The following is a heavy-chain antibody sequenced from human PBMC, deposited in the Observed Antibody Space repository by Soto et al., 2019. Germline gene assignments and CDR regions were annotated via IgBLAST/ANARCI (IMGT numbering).Heavy chain of an antibody. V-gene: IGHV5-51*01. CDR1: GYSFSSFW. J-gene: IGHJ4*02. Sequence: GESLKISCKGSGYSFSSFWIGWVRQMPGRGLEWMGVINPEDSDTTYDPAFQGQVTFSADKSISTAYLQWSSLKASDTAMYYCARLYGSYLGYWGQGTLVTVSS. D-gene: IGHD1-26*01. CDR2: INPEDSDT. CDR3: ARLYGSYLGY.